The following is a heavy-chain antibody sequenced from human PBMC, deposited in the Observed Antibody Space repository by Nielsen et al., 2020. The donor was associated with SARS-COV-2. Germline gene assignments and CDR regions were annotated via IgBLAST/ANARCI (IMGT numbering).Heavy chain of an antibody. CDR3: ARGEWGYSGYDFRRSYSSEYYFDY. CDR1: GGSISSSSYY. Sequence: SETLSLTCTVSGGSISSSSYYWGWIRQPPGKGLEWIGSIYYSGSTYYNPSLKSRVTISVDTSKNQFSLKLSSVTAADTAVYYCARGEWGYSGYDFRRSYSSEYYFDYWGQGTLVTVSS. CDR2: IYYSGST. V-gene: IGHV4-39*07. J-gene: IGHJ4*02. D-gene: IGHD5-12*01.